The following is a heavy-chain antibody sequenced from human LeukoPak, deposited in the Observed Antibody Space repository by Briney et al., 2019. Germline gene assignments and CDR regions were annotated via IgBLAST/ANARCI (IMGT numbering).Heavy chain of an antibody. D-gene: IGHD3-22*01. CDR2: INTNTGNP. Sequence: ASVKVSCKASGYTFTSYAMNWVRQAPGQGLEWMGWINTNTGNPTYAQGFTGRFVFSLDTSVSTAYPQISSLKAEDTAVYYCARVVRPYYYDSSGYYPQPLFDYWGQGTLVTVSS. V-gene: IGHV7-4-1*02. CDR1: GYTFTSYA. J-gene: IGHJ4*02. CDR3: ARVVRPYYYDSSGYYPQPLFDY.